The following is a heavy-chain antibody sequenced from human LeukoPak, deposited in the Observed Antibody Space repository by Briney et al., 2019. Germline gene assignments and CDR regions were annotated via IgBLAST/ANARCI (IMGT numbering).Heavy chain of an antibody. CDR3: ATLDSYYDNSGRPLLPD. D-gene: IGHD3-22*01. CDR2: FNREDDAP. CDR1: GYSVTELS. V-gene: IGHV1-24*01. J-gene: IGHJ4*02. Sequence: ASVKVSCKVSGYSVTELSMHWVRQAPGLGLEWVGGFNREDDAPVYAQQFQGRVTMTEDTSTDTAYVELSSLRSEDTALYYCATLDSYYDNSGRPLLPDWGQGTLVTVSS.